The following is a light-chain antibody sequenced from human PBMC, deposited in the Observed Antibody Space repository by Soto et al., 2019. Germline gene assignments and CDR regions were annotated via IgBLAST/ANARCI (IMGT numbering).Light chain of an antibody. Sequence: QSALTQPPSVSGSPGQSVTISCSGTSSDVGSYNRVSWYQQAPGTAPKVIIYEVSNRTSGVPDRFSGSKSGNTASLTISGLQPEDEADYYCYSSTSSNTYVVGTGTKLTVL. CDR2: EVS. CDR1: SSDVGSYNR. CDR3: YSSTSSNTYV. J-gene: IGLJ1*01. V-gene: IGLV2-18*02.